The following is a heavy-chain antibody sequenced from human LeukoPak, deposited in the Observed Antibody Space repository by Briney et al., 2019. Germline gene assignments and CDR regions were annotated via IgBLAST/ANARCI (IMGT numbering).Heavy chain of an antibody. J-gene: IGHJ4*02. CDR2: ISGSGGST. CDR1: GFTFSSYA. Sequence: GGSLRLSCAASGFTFSSYAMSWVPQAPGKGLEWVSAISGSGGSTYYADSEKGRSTISRDTSNNTLYLQINSQRAEDTAVYYCANARRSVGGYSDYWGQGTLVTVSS. D-gene: IGHD5-18*01. CDR3: ANARRSVGGYSDY. V-gene: IGHV3-23*01.